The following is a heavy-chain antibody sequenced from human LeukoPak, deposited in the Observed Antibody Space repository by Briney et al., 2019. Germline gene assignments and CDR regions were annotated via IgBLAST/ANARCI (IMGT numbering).Heavy chain of an antibody. J-gene: IGHJ4*02. CDR3: ATSLGIAAPSGYYFDH. CDR2: INTNTGNP. D-gene: IGHD6-13*01. V-gene: IGHV7-4-1*02. Sequence: ASVKVSCKASGYTFNNYAMNWVRQAPGQGPEWMGWINTNTGNPTYAQGFTGRFVFSVDTSVSTAYLQISSLKAEDTAVYYCATSLGIAAPSGYYFDHWGQGTLVTVSS. CDR1: GYTFNNYA.